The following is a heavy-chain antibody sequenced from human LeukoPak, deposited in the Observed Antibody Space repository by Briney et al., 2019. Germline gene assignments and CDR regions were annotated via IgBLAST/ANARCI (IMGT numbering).Heavy chain of an antibody. Sequence: GGSLRLSCAASGLTFRSYAMTWVRQAPGKGLEWVSTISGSGDTTYFADSVKGRFTISRDNSKNRLYLQMNSLRDEDTAVYYCATGGSSSSVDYWGQGTLVTVSS. CDR3: ATGGSSSSVDY. D-gene: IGHD6-6*01. CDR2: ISGSGDTT. J-gene: IGHJ4*02. CDR1: GLTFRSYA. V-gene: IGHV3-23*01.